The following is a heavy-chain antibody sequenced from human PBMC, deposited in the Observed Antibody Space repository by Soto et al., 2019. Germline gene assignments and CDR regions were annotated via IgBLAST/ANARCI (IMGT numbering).Heavy chain of an antibody. Sequence: TLSLTSPVADFSLIRRYDYWRWIRQPPGKGLEWIGYIYYSGSTYYNPSLKSRVTISVDTSKNQFSLKLSSVTAADTAVYYCARARRITMIVVGPLDYWGQGHLVTFS. J-gene: IGHJ4*02. CDR3: ARARRITMIVVGPLDY. CDR1: DFSLIRRYDY. D-gene: IGHD3-22*01. CDR2: IYYSGST. V-gene: IGHV4-30-4*01.